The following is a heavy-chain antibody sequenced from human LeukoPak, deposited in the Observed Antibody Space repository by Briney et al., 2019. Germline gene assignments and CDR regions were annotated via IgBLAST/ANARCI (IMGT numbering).Heavy chain of an antibody. J-gene: IGHJ6*03. Sequence: PSETLSLTCTVSGGSISSYYWSWILQPPGKGLEWIGYIYYSGSTNYNPSLKSRVTISVDTSKNQFSLKLSSVTAADTAVYYCARVRLPNYYYYYYMDVWGKGTTVTVSS. CDR1: GGSISSYY. D-gene: IGHD4-17*01. V-gene: IGHV4-59*01. CDR3: ARVRLPNYYYYYYMDV. CDR2: IYYSGST.